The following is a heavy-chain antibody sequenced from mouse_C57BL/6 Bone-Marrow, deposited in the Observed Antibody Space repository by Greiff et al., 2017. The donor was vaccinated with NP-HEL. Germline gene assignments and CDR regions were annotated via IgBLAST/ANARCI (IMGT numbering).Heavy chain of an antibody. Sequence: VQRVESGAELARPGASVKLSCKASGYTFTSYGISWVKQRTGQGLEWIGEIYPRSGNTYYNEKFKGKATLTADKSSSTAYMELRSLTSEDSAVYFCARSLDAMDYWGQGTSVTVSS. D-gene: IGHD2-10*02. V-gene: IGHV1-81*01. J-gene: IGHJ4*01. CDR3: ARSLDAMDY. CDR1: GYTFTSYG. CDR2: IYPRSGNT.